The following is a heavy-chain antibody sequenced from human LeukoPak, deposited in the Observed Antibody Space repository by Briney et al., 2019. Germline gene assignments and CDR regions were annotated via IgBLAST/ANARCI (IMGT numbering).Heavy chain of an antibody. CDR3: ARDMRLYSSGWFPFDY. CDR2: IIPILGIA. V-gene: IGHV1-69*04. Sequence: GASVKVSCKASGGTFSSYAISWVRQAPGQGLEWMGRIIPILGIANYAQKFQGRVTITADKSTSTAYMELSSLRSEDTAVYYCARDMRLYSSGWFPFDYWGQGTLVTVSS. J-gene: IGHJ4*02. CDR1: GGTFSSYA. D-gene: IGHD6-19*01.